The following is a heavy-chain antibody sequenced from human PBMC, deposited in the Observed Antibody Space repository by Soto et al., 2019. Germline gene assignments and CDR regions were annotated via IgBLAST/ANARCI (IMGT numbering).Heavy chain of an antibody. D-gene: IGHD6-19*01. CDR3: AKDVSIAVADQGYFDY. Sequence: QVQLVESGGGVVQPGRSLRLSCAASGFTFSSYGMHWVRQAPGKGLEWVAVISYDGSNKYYADSVKGRFTISRDNSKNTLYLQMNSLRAEDTAVYYCAKDVSIAVADQGYFDYWGQGTLVTVSS. J-gene: IGHJ4*02. V-gene: IGHV3-30*18. CDR1: GFTFSSYG. CDR2: ISYDGSNK.